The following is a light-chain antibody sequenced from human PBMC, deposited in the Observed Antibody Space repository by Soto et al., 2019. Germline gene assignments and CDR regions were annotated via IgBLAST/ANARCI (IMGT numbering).Light chain of an antibody. CDR2: GNS. Sequence: QSALTQPPSVSGAPGQRVTISCTGSSSNIGAGYDVHWYQQLPGTAPKLLIYGNSNRPSGVPDRFSGSKSGTSASLAITGLQAEDEADYYCQSYDSSLSGSAEVFGGGTKLTVL. CDR3: QSYDSSLSGSAEV. V-gene: IGLV1-40*01. J-gene: IGLJ2*01. CDR1: SSNIGAGYD.